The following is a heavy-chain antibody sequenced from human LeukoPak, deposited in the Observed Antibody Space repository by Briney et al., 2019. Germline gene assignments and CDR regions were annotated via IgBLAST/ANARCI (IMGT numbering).Heavy chain of an antibody. V-gene: IGHV3-48*01. CDR3: ARRPEFGVLYYMDV. CDR2: ISSSSGTI. J-gene: IGHJ6*03. Sequence: GGSLRLSCAASGFTFSSYNMNWFRQAPGKGLEWVSYISSSSGTIYYAASVKGRFTISRDNAKNSLYLQMNSLRAEDTAVYYCARRPEFGVLYYMDVWGKGTTVTVSS. D-gene: IGHD3-16*01. CDR1: GFTFSSYN.